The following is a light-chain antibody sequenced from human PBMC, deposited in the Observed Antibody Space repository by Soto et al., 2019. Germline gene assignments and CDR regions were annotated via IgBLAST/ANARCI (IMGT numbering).Light chain of an antibody. J-gene: IGKJ1*01. CDR1: PSVSSDY. Sequence: EVVLTQSPGTLSLSPGERATLSCRASPSVSSDYLAWYQQKPGQAPRLLIYAASSRATGIPDRFSGSGSGTDFTLTISRLEPEDFAVYYCHLYGSSWWTFGQGTKVEIK. CDR3: HLYGSSWWT. V-gene: IGKV3-20*01. CDR2: AAS.